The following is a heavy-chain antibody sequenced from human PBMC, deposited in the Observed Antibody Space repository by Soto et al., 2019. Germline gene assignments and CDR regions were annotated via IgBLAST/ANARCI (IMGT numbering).Heavy chain of an antibody. D-gene: IGHD3-10*01. V-gene: IGHV1-69*01. Sequence: QVLLVQSGPEVKKPGSSVKVSCKASGGTFNNYAINWVRQAPGKGREWMGGIIPTFGTGNHAQKFQGRVTITADASTTTAYMELNSLRSEDTAIYYCASFDGTLVRGGRSSPYEMDVWGQGPTVIVSS. CDR2: IIPTFGTG. CDR1: GGTFNNYA. J-gene: IGHJ6*02. CDR3: ASFDGTLVRGGRSSPYEMDV.